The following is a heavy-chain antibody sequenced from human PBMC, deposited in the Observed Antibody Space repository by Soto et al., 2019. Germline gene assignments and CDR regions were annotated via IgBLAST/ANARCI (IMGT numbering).Heavy chain of an antibody. V-gene: IGHV3-72*01. CDR2: SRNKANSYTT. Sequence: GGSLRLSCAASGFSFSDYYMDWVRQAPGKGLEWVARSRNKANSYTTEYAAPLKGRFTISRDGSNNSLYLQMNSLKTEDTAVYYCARGLRGFDSWGQGALVTVS. J-gene: IGHJ4*02. CDR3: ARGLRGFDS. CDR1: GFSFSDYY.